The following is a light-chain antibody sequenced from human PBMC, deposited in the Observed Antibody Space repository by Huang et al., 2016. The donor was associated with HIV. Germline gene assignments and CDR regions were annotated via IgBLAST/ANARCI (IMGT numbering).Light chain of an antibody. CDR2: ATS. CDR1: QSTSGY. V-gene: IGKV1-39*01. Sequence: DIQMTQSPSSLSASVGDTVTIACRASQSTSGYVNWYQQKPGTAPKLLIFATSTLQRGVPSRFSGAGSGSDFSLTISSLQPDDIATYFCQQSYRTPYTFGQGTKVE. J-gene: IGKJ2*01. CDR3: QQSYRTPYT.